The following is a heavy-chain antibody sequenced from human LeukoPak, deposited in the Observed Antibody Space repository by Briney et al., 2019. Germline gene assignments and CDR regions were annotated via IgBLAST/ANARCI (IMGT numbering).Heavy chain of an antibody. Sequence: GRSLRLSCAASGFTFSSYAMHWVRQAPGKGLEWVAVISYDGSNKYYADSVKGRFTISRDSSKNTLYLQMNSLRAEDTAVYYCAREIAAAGDYWGQGTLVTVSS. V-gene: IGHV3-30-3*01. CDR3: AREIAAAGDY. CDR2: ISYDGSNK. D-gene: IGHD6-13*01. CDR1: GFTFSSYA. J-gene: IGHJ4*02.